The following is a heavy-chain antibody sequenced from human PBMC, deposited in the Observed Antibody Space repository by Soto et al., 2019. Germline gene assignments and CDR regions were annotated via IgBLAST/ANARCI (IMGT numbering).Heavy chain of an antibody. J-gene: IGHJ5*02. CDR2: ISAYNGNT. CDR3: ARSNCISTSCYGGWFDP. V-gene: IGHV1-18*01. Sequence: QVQLVQSGAEVKKPGASVKVSCKASGYTFTSYGISWVRQAPGQGLEWMGWISAYNGNTNYAQKLQGRVTMTTDTSTSTAYMELKSLRSDDTAVYYCARSNCISTSCYGGWFDPWGQGTLVTVSS. CDR1: GYTFTSYG. D-gene: IGHD2-2*01.